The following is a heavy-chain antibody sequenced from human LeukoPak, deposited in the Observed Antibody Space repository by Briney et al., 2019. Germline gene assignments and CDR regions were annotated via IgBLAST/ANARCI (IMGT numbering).Heavy chain of an antibody. CDR2: IRSKTDGGTT. CDR1: GFTFSNAW. V-gene: IGHV3-15*01. CDR3: TTRYCSGGRCDY. D-gene: IGHD2-15*01. J-gene: IGHJ4*02. Sequence: GGSLRLSCAASGFTFSNAWMNWVRQAPGKGLEWVGRIRSKTDGGTTDYAAPVKGRFTISRDDSKTTLYLQMNSLKTEDTAVYYCTTRYCSGGRCDYWGQGTLVTVSS.